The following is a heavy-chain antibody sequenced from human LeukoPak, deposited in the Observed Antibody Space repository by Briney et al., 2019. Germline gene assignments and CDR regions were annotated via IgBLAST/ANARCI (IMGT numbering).Heavy chain of an antibody. Sequence: GGSLRLSCAASGFTFSSYGMHWVRQAPGKGLEWVAVISYDGNNKDYADSVKGRFTISRDISKNTLYLQMNSLRAEDTAVYYCAKGKPGDLNSEYCSGGSCYSDLSLDYWGQGTLVTVSS. CDR3: AKGKPGDLNSEYCSGGSCYSDLSLDY. J-gene: IGHJ4*02. V-gene: IGHV3-30*18. CDR1: GFTFSSYG. D-gene: IGHD2-15*01. CDR2: ISYDGNNK.